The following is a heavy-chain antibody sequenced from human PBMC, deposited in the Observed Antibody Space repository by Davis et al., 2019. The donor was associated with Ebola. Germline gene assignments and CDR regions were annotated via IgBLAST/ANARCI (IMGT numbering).Heavy chain of an antibody. D-gene: IGHD3-3*01. Sequence: GESLKISCTASGFTFGDYAMSWFRQAPGKGLEWVGFIRSKGYGGTTEYAASVKGRFTISRDDSKTIAYLQMNSLKTEDTAVYYCTRFFRGITIFGVVIFDSWGQGTLVTVSS. V-gene: IGHV3-49*03. CDR3: TRFFRGITIFGVVIFDS. CDR2: IRSKGYGGTT. CDR1: GFTFGDYA. J-gene: IGHJ5*01.